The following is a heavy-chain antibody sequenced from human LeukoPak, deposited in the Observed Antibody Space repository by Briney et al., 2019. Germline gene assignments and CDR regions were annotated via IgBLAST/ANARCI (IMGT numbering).Heavy chain of an antibody. D-gene: IGHD3-10*01. J-gene: IGHJ4*02. CDR1: GYTFTSNY. Sequence: ASVKVSCKAFGYTFTSNYMHWVRQAPGQGPEWMGVISPSGGSTTYAQKFQGRVTLTRDMSTSTDYLELSSLRSEDTAVYYCVRRRARVRGVIIPLYYFDYWGQGTLVTVSS. V-gene: IGHV1-46*01. CDR2: ISPSGGST. CDR3: VRRRARVRGVIIPLYYFDY.